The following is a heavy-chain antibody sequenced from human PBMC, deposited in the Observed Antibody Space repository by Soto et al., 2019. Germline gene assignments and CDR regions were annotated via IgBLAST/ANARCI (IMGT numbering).Heavy chain of an antibody. CDR2: ISYDGTNK. D-gene: IGHD6-6*01. Sequence: QVQLVESGGGVVQPGRSLRLSCAASGFTVSSYAMHWVRQAPGKGLEWVAGISYDGTNKYYADSGKGRFTISRDNSKHTLYLQMNSLRAEDTAVYYCARGSTRYEVSIADRWRFDPWGQGTLVIFSS. CDR3: ARGSTRYEVSIADRWRFDP. CDR1: GFTVSSYA. J-gene: IGHJ5*02. V-gene: IGHV3-30-3*01.